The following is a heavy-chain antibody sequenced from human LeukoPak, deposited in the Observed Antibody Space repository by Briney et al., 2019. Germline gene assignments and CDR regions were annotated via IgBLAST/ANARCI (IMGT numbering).Heavy chain of an antibody. V-gene: IGHV1-3*01. Sequence: GASVKVSCKASGYTFTSYAMHWVRQAPGQRLEWMGWINAGNGNTKHSQKFQGRVTITRDTSASTVYMELSSLRSEDTAVYYCASPDVGYGSGSYYTAGAFDIWGQGTMVTVSS. CDR2: INAGNGNT. CDR1: GYTFTSYA. CDR3: ASPDVGYGSGSYYTAGAFDI. D-gene: IGHD3-10*01. J-gene: IGHJ3*02.